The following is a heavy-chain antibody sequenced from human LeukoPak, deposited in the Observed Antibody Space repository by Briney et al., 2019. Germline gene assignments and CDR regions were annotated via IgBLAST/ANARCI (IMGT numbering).Heavy chain of an antibody. V-gene: IGHV3-21*01. CDR3: ARVGYDFWSGYVY. CDR1: GFTFSSYS. D-gene: IGHD3-3*01. CDR2: IISSSSYI. Sequence: PGGSLRLSCAASGFTFSSYSMTWVRQPQGKGLEWFSSIISSSSYISNADSVKGRVTIPRDNGKNSLYMQMNSLRAEETAVYYCARVGYDFWSGYVYWGQGTLVTVSS. J-gene: IGHJ4*02.